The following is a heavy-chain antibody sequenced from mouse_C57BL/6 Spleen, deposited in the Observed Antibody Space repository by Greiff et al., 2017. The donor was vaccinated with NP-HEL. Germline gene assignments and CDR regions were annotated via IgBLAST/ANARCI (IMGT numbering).Heavy chain of an antibody. V-gene: IGHV1-55*01. CDR3: ARSQFITTVVAKSHWYFDV. CDR1: GYTFTSYW. D-gene: IGHD1-1*01. J-gene: IGHJ1*03. CDR2: IYPGSGST. Sequence: QVQLQQPGAELVKPGASVKMSCKASGYTFTSYWITWVKQRPGQGLEWIGDIYPGSGSTNYNEKSKSKATLTVDTSSSTAYMQLSSLTSEDSAVYYCARSQFITTVVAKSHWYFDVWGTGTTVTVSS.